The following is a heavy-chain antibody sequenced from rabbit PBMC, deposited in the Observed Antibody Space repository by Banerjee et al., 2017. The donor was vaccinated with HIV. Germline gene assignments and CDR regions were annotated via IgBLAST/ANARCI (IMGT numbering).Heavy chain of an antibody. J-gene: IGHJ4*01. D-gene: IGHD7-1*01. CDR2: IYAGSSGVT. CDR1: GFSFSSSYW. CDR3: ARGDAGVDCGTGYNL. V-gene: IGHV1S45*01. Sequence: QEQLEESGGDLVKPEGSLTLTCTASGFSFSSSYWICWVRQAPGKGLEWIACIYAGSSGVTYYARWAKGRFAISKTTSPTVALQMTRLAVADTATYFCARGDAGVDCGTGYNLWGQG.